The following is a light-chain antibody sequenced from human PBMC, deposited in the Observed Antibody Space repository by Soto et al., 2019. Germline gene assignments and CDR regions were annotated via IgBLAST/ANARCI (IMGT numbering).Light chain of an antibody. CDR1: RSISSY. Sequence: DIQMTQSPSTLSASVGDRVTITCRASRSISSYLNWYQQKPGKAPKLLIYAASSLQSGVPSRFSGSGSGTDFTLTINSLQPEDFATYYCQQSYSTAWTFGQGTKVDIK. V-gene: IGKV1-39*01. CDR3: QQSYSTAWT. J-gene: IGKJ1*01. CDR2: AAS.